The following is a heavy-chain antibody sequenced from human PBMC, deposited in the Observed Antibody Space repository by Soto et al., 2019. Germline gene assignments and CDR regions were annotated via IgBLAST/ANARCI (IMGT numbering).Heavy chain of an antibody. CDR3: ARDEQWLVQSWVY. Sequence: SETLSLTCAVSGYSISSGYYWGWIRQPPGKGLEWIGSIYHSGSTYYNPSLKSRVTISVDTSKKQFSLKLSSVTAADTAVYYCARDEQWLVQSWVYWGQGTLVTVSS. CDR2: IYHSGST. J-gene: IGHJ4*02. V-gene: IGHV4-38-2*02. D-gene: IGHD6-19*01. CDR1: GYSISSGYY.